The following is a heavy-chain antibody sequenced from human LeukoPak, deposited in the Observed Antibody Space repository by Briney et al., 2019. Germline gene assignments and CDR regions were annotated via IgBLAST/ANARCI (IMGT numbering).Heavy chain of an antibody. CDR3: ARGAAGQQLVRFWFDP. V-gene: IGHV1-46*01. D-gene: IGHD6-13*01. CDR2: INTSGGST. J-gene: IGHJ5*02. CDR1: GYTFTSYY. Sequence: ASVTVSCKASGYTFTSYYMHWVRQAPGQGLEWMGLINTSGGSTSYAQKFQGRVTMPRDTSTSTVYMELSSLRSEDTAVYYCARGAAGQQLVRFWFDPWGQGTLVTVSS.